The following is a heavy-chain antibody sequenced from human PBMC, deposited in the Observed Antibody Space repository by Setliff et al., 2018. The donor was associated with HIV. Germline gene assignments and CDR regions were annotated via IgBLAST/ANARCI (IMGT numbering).Heavy chain of an antibody. CDR2: IHYDERT. Sequence: SETLSLSCTVSGDSASNSRYYWAWIRQPPGKGLEYIGSIHYDERTYYNPSLKSRVTISLDTSKNQFSLNLTSVTAADTAVYYCASRIYYYDSNNFLREEGFDPWGQGTLVTVSS. CDR1: GDSASNSRYY. D-gene: IGHD3-22*01. CDR3: ASRIYYYDSNNFLREEGFDP. V-gene: IGHV4-39*01. J-gene: IGHJ5*02.